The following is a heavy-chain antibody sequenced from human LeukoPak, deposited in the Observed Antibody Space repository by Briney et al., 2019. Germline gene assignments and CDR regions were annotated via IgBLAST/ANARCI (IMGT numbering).Heavy chain of an antibody. J-gene: IGHJ6*03. D-gene: IGHD2/OR15-2a*01. CDR2: IFHTGTT. V-gene: IGHV4-4*02. Sequence: SETLSLTCAVSGGSISSSNWWSWVRQPPGKGLEWIGRIFHTGTTDYKTSLKGRVTISVDKSKNQFSLQLTSVTAADTAAYYCARLTPTTLSLYYYYMDVWGKGTTVTVSS. CDR1: GGSISSSNW. CDR3: ARLTPTTLSLYYYYMDV.